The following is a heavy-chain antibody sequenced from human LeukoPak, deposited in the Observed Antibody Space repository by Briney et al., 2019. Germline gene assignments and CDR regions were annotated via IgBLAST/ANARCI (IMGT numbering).Heavy chain of an antibody. V-gene: IGHV4-59*12. J-gene: IGHJ5*02. CDR3: ARGVTNSSGGSCYPRHNWFDP. CDR2: IYYSGST. CDR1: GGSISSYY. Sequence: SETLSLTCTVSGGSISSYYWSWIRQPPGKGLEGIGYIYYSGSTNYNPSLKSRVTISLDTSKNQFSLKLSSVTAADTAVYYCARGVTNSSGGSCYPRHNWFDPWGQGTLVTVSS. D-gene: IGHD2-15*01.